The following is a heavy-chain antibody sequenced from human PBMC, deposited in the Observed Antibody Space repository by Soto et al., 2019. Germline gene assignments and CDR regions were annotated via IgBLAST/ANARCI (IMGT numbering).Heavy chain of an antibody. CDR1: GFSLSTSGVG. V-gene: IGHV2-5*02. J-gene: IGHJ5*02. D-gene: IGHD3-10*01. CDR3: PHRHPLGSVHPLGFGKGVTWFDP. CDR2: IYWDDDK. Sequence: QITLKESGPTLVKPTQTLTLTCTFSGFSLSTSGVGVGWIRQPPGKALEWLALIYWDDDKRYSPSLKSRLTITKHTSKNQVLLTMTNMDPVDTATYYCPHRHPLGSVHPLGFGKGVTWFDPWGQGTLVTVSS.